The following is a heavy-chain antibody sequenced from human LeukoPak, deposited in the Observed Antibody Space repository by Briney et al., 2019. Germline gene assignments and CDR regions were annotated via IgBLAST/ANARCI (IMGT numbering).Heavy chain of an antibody. Sequence: GGSLRLSCAASGFTVSSNYMSWVRQAPGKGLEWVSVIYSGGSTYYADSVKGRFTISRDNSKNTLYLQMNSLRAEDTAVYYCARGLSGYSSSLGYWGQGTLVTVSS. CDR1: GFTVSSNY. J-gene: IGHJ4*02. CDR2: IYSGGST. D-gene: IGHD6-6*01. CDR3: ARGLSGYSSSLGY. V-gene: IGHV3-66*01.